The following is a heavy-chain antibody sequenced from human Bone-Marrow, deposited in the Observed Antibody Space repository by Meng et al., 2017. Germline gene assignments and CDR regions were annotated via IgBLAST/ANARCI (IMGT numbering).Heavy chain of an antibody. J-gene: IGHJ4*02. Sequence: QLQLVQSGAEVKKPGASLNISCKASGYTFVSYYIHWVRQAPGQGLEWIGVVNSRRETTIYAQMFQGRVTMTRDTSTSTVYMALSSLGSEDTAVYYCARGLAVDEFDYWGQGTLVTVSS. V-gene: IGHV1-46*01. CDR1: GYTFVSYY. CDR2: VNSRRETT. CDR3: ARGLAVDEFDY. D-gene: IGHD2-15*01.